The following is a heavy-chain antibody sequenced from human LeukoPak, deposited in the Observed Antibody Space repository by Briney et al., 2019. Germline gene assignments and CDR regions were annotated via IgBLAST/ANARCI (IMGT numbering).Heavy chain of an antibody. CDR1: KFTFSTSA. D-gene: IGHD6-13*01. V-gene: IGHV3-23*01. J-gene: IGHJ5*02. CDR2: ISGSGGTT. CDR3: ACRDLTSTWSLP. Sequence: GGSLRLSCAASKFTFSTSAMSWVRQAPGKGLEWVSGISGSGGTTYYADSVKGRFTISRDNSKNSLSLQVSSLRAEDTAVYYCACRDLTSTWSLPWGQGTLVTVSS.